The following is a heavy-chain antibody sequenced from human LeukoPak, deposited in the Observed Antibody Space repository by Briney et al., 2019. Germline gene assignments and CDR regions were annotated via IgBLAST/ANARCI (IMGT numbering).Heavy chain of an antibody. J-gene: IGHJ3*02. CDR3: ARRYFDWFLGAGGSLDI. V-gene: IGHV3-7*01. D-gene: IGHD3-9*01. CDR1: GFTFRSYW. Sequence: QTGGSLRLSCAGSGFTFRSYWMHWVRQAPGKRLEWVANIKQDGSEKYYVDSVKGRFTISRDNANDSVYLQMNSLRAEDTAVYYCARRYFDWFLGAGGSLDIWGQGTMVTVSS. CDR2: IKQDGSEK.